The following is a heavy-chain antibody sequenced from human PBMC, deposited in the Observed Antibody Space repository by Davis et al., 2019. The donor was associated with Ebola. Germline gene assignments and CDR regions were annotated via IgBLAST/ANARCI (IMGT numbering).Heavy chain of an antibody. Sequence: SETLSLTCIVSGGSISSGSHYYWGWIRQSPGKGLEWIGSIYYSGSTYYSPSLKSRVTISVDTSKNQFSLNLNSVTAADTAVYYCARDKGPYNWFDPWGQGTLVIVSS. J-gene: IGHJ5*02. CDR3: ARDKGPYNWFDP. CDR1: GGSISSGSHYY. V-gene: IGHV4-39*02. CDR2: IYYSGST.